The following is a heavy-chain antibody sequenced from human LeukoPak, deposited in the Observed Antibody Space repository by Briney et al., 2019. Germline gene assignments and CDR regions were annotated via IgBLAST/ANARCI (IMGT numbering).Heavy chain of an antibody. V-gene: IGHV3-7*01. Sequence: PGGSLRLSCAASGFTFSSYWMSWGRQAPGKGLEWVANIKQDGSEKYYVDSVKGRFAISRDNAKNSLYLQMNSLRAEDTAVYYCARRRYYYGSGRAYGMDVWGQGTTVTVSS. CDR3: ARRRYYYGSGRAYGMDV. J-gene: IGHJ6*02. D-gene: IGHD3-10*01. CDR1: GFTFSSYW. CDR2: IKQDGSEK.